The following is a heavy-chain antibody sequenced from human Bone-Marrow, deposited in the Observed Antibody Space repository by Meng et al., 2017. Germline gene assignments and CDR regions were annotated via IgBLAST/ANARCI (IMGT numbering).Heavy chain of an antibody. CDR3: ARDCCSENGPIDH. CDR1: GLSFTSNG. V-gene: IGHV3-23*01. J-gene: IGHJ4*02. CDR2: ISNNGDT. Sequence: EIQLWECGGGLVQRGGSLRLSWRTPGLSFTSNGMGWVRQAPGKGLEWVATISNNGDTHYADSMTGRFIISRDDSRNTLYLHVSSLRVEDTAMYYCARDCCSENGPIDHWGQGALVTVSS. D-gene: IGHD2-15*01.